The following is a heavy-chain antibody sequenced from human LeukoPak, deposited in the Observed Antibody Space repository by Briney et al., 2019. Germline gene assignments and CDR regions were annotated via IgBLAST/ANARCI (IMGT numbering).Heavy chain of an antibody. J-gene: IGHJ3*01. CDR1: GGTFSSYA. Sequence: ASVKVSCKASGGTFSSYAINWVRQAPGQGLEWMGGIIPIFGTANYAQKFQGRVTITTDESTSTAYMELSSLRSEDTAVYYCARVLGGTTGTAGLAFDVWGQGTMVTVSS. CDR2: IIPIFGTA. D-gene: IGHD1-1*01. CDR3: ARVLGGTTGTAGLAFDV. V-gene: IGHV1-69*05.